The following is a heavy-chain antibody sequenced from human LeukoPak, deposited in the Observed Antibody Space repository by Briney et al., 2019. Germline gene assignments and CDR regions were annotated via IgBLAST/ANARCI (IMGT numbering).Heavy chain of an antibody. Sequence: GGSLRLSCAGSGFSFSSYGMHWVRQAPGKGLEWMAFIRSDGSNKYYADSVKGRFTISRDNAKNSLYLQMNSLRAEDTAVYYCARDNSVRDEAWWFNPWGQGTLVTVSS. J-gene: IGHJ5*02. CDR3: ARDNSVRDEAWWFNP. CDR2: IRSDGSNK. CDR1: GFSFSSYG. D-gene: IGHD5-24*01. V-gene: IGHV3-30*02.